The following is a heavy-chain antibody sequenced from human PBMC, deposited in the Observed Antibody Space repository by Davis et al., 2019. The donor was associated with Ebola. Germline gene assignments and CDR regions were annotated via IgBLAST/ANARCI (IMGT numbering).Heavy chain of an antibody. Sequence: PGGSLRLSCSASGFTFGYYPMSWVRQAPGKGLEWLGFVRSNAYGMTTEYAASVEGRFTISRDDSKSIAYLQMSSLKIEDTALYYCARDDSPDPYWGQGTLVTVSS. CDR3: ARDDSPDPY. D-gene: IGHD3-22*01. CDR2: VRSNAYGMTT. J-gene: IGHJ4*02. V-gene: IGHV3-49*02. CDR1: GFTFGYYP.